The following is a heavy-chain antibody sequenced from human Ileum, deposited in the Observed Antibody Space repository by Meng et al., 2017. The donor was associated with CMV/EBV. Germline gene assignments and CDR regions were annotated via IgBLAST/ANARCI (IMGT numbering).Heavy chain of an antibody. J-gene: IGHJ4*02. CDR1: RFSSSARRHF. D-gene: IGHD2-2*01. CDR2: IHYTETT. CDR3: AADISTAWFYY. V-gene: IGHV4-39*07. Sequence: QVLLPESGQXLSKASVTLPLNSPVPRFSSSARRHFRRWSRQAPGKGLEWIATIHYTETTHYNPSLKSRITISVDTSKNQISLKVNSVTAADTAMYYCAADISTAWFYYWGQGTLVTVSS.